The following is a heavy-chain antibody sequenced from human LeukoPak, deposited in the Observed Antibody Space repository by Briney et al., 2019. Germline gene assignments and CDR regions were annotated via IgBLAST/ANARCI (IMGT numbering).Heavy chain of an antibody. J-gene: IGHJ6*02. CDR3: ARDFCYSGSYYYYGMDV. D-gene: IGHD2-21*02. CDR1: GGTFSSYA. CDR2: IIPILGIA. V-gene: IGHV1-69*04. Sequence: SVKVSCKASGGTFSSYAISWVRQAPGQGLEWMGRIIPILGIANYAQEFQGRVTITADKSTSTAYMELSSLRSEDTAVYYCARDFCYSGSYYYYGMDVWGQGTTVTVSS.